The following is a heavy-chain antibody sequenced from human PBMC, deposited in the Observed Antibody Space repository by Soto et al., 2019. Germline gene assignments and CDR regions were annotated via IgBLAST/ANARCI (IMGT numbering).Heavy chain of an antibody. CDR3: STRAYDTNGYYRFDP. V-gene: IGHV4-34*01. Sequence: SETLSLTCAVYGGSFSGHSWTWIRQSPGKGLEWIGDINHSGRVNYSPSLRSRVTISLDTSKNQLSLTLSAVTAADTAMYYCSTRAYDTNGYYRFDPWGQGTLVTVSS. J-gene: IGHJ5*01. D-gene: IGHD3-22*01. CDR2: INHSGRV. CDR1: GGSFSGHS.